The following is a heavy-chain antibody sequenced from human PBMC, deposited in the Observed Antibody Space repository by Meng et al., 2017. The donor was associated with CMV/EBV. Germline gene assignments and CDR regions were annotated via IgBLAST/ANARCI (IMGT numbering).Heavy chain of an antibody. CDR2: ISAYNGNT. CDR3: ARVPDFWSGLEDGMDV. CDR1: GYTFTSYG. V-gene: IGHV1-18*01. D-gene: IGHD3-3*01. J-gene: IGHJ6*02. Sequence: SVKVSCKASGYTFTSYGISWVRQAPGQGLEWMGWISAYNGNTNSAQKLQGRVTMTTDTSTSTAYMELRSLRSDDTAVYYCARVPDFWSGLEDGMDVWGQGTTVTVSS.